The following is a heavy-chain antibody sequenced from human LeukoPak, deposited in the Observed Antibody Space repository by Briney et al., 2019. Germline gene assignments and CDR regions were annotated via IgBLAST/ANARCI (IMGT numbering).Heavy chain of an antibody. CDR1: GGSISSGNYY. J-gene: IGHJ6*03. Sequence: SETLSLTCTVSGGSISSGNYYWSWIRQPAGKGLEWIGRIYTSGSTNYNPSLKSRVTISVDPSKNQVSLTLSSVTAAHTAVYYCARALYDYVWGSYRQLYYYYYMDVWGKGTTVTISS. CDR3: ARALYDYVWGSYRQLYYYYYMDV. V-gene: IGHV4-61*02. CDR2: IYTSGST. D-gene: IGHD3-16*02.